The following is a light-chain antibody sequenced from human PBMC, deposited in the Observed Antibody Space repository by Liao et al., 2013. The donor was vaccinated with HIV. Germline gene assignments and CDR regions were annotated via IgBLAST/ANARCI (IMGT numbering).Light chain of an antibody. CDR1: NIETKS. CDR3: QLWDSSSDHYV. J-gene: IGLJ1*01. V-gene: IGLV3-21*01. CDR2: YDS. Sequence: SYELTQPPSVSVAPGKTARISCGGNNIETKSVHWYQQKSGQAPVLIIFYDSDRPSGIPERFSGSNSGNTATLTISRVEAGDEADYYCQLWDSSSDHYVFGTGTKVTVL.